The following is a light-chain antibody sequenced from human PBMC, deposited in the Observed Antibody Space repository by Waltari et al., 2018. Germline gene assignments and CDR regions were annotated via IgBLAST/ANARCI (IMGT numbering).Light chain of an antibody. Sequence: DIVMTQSPLYLPVTPGEPASISCRSSQSLLHSDGYNYLDWYLQKSGQSPQLLIYLGSDRASGLPYRFSGSGSGTDFTLKNSRVEAEDVGVYYCMQALHTPWTFGQWTKVEV. J-gene: IGKJ1*01. CDR2: LGS. V-gene: IGKV2-28*01. CDR1: QSLLHSDGYNY. CDR3: MQALHTPWT.